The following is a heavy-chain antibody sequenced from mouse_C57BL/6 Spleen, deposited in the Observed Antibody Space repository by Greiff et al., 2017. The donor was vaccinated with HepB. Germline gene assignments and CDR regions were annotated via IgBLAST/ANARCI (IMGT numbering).Heavy chain of an antibody. CDR3: ARCYGSSSYYYAMDY. Sequence: EVQGVESGGGLVQPGGSLSLSCAASGFTFTDYYMSWVRQPPGKALEWLGFIRNKANGYTTEYSASVKGRFTISRDNSQSILYLQMNALRAEDSATYYCARCYGSSSYYYAMDYWGQGTSVTVSS. D-gene: IGHD1-1*01. J-gene: IGHJ4*01. CDR1: GFTFTDYY. V-gene: IGHV7-3*01. CDR2: IRNKANGYTT.